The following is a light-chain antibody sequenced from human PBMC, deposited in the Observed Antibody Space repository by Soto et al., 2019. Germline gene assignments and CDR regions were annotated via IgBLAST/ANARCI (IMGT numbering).Light chain of an antibody. V-gene: IGLV2-14*01. Sequence: QSVLTKPASWYGLPGQSITISCTRTSSDVGGYNYVSWYQQHPGKAPKLMIYDVSNRPSGVSNRFSGSKSGNTASLTISGLQAEDEADYYCSSYTSSSTYVFGTGTKVTVL. CDR3: SSYTSSSTYV. J-gene: IGLJ1*01. CDR2: DVS. CDR1: SSDVGGYNY.